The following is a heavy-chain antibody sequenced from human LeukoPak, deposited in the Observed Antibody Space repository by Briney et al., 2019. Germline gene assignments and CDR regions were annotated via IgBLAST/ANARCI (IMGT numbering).Heavy chain of an antibody. CDR1: GGSISSGSYY. D-gene: IGHD3-22*01. CDR2: IYTSGST. CDR3: ARFYYDSSGYYRSFDY. V-gene: IGHV4-61*02. J-gene: IGHJ4*02. Sequence: SQTLSLTCTVSGGSISSGSYYWSWIRQPAGKGLEWIGRIYTSGSTNYNPSLKSRVTISVDTSKNQFSLKLSSVTAADTAVYYCARFYYDSSGYYRSFDYWGQGTLVTVSS.